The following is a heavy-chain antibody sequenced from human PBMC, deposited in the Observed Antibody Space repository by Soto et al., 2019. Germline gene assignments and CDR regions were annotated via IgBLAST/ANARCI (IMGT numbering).Heavy chain of an antibody. Sequence: PGGSLRLSCAASGFTFSSYAMSWVRQAPGKGLQWVSAISGSGSTTYYADSVKGRFTISRDNSKNTLYLQMNSLRAEDTAVFYCARFMGGTTGYFDCWGPGTLVTAPQ. CDR2: ISGSGSTT. V-gene: IGHV3-23*01. D-gene: IGHD3-9*01. CDR3: ARFMGGTTGYFDC. J-gene: IGHJ4*02. CDR1: GFTFSSYA.